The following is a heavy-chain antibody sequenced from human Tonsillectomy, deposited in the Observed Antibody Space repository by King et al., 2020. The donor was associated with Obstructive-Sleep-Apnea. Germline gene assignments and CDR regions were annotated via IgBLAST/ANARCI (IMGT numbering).Heavy chain of an antibody. V-gene: IGHV4-4*07. CDR2: IYTSGST. J-gene: IGHJ4*02. CDR1: GASISSYY. D-gene: IGHD2-2*01. CDR3: ARGNCTSTSCYLDY. Sequence: QLQESGPGLVKSSETLSLTCTVSGASISSYYWSWIRQPAGKGLEWIGRIYTSGSTNYNHSLKSRVTMSVDTSKNRFSLKLSSVTATDTAVYYCARGNCTSTSCYLDYWGQGTLVTVSS.